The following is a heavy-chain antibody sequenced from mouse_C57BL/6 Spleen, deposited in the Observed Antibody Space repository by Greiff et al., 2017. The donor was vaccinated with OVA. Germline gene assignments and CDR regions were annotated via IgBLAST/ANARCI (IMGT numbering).Heavy chain of an antibody. J-gene: IGHJ2*01. CDR2: INPGSGGT. V-gene: IGHV1-54*01. CDR1: GYAFTNYL. CDR3: ARPRGYYFDY. Sequence: VQLQQSGAELVRPGTSVKVSCKASGYAFTNYLIEWVKQRPGQGLEWIGVINPGSGGTNYNEKFKGKATLTADKSSSTAYMQLSSLTSEDSAVYFCARPRGYYFDYWGQGTTLTVSS.